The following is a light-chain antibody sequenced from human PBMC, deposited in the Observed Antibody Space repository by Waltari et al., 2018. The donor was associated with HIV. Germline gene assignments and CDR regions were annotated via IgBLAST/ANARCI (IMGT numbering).Light chain of an antibody. CDR1: QRVGYF. J-gene: IGKJ4*01. CDR2: AVS. V-gene: IGKV3-11*01. Sequence: EIVLTQSPVTLSLSPGERAALSCRASQRVGYFLAWYQQKPGQPPRLLISAVSKRAAGTPARFSGSGSKTNFTLTISALEPEDFVVYYCQQRINWPLTFGGGTRLEIK. CDR3: QQRINWPLT.